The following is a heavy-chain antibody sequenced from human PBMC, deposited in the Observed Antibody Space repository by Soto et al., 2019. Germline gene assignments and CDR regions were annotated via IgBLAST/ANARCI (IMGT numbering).Heavy chain of an antibody. V-gene: IGHV1-69*19. CDR3: AREVQVHTPAFVY. Sequence: QVQLVQSGAEMKKPGSSVKVSCQSSGGTFNTYAMNWVRQAPGQGPEWMGDISPMFGAANYAPKFQGRVTITADESTGTSYMTLRSLTSEDTALYFCAREVQVHTPAFVYWGQGNLVTVSS. J-gene: IGHJ4*02. CDR1: GGTFNTYA. D-gene: IGHD3-10*01. CDR2: ISPMFGAA.